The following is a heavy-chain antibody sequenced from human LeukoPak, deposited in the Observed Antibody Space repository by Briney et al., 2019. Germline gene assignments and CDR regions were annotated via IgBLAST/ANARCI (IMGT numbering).Heavy chain of an antibody. J-gene: IGHJ4*02. V-gene: IGHV3-23*01. CDR3: AKGADFTGYFDY. D-gene: IGHD1-26*01. CDR1: GFTFSSYA. CDR2: ISGSGGST. Sequence: GSLRLSCAASGFTFSSYAMSWVRQAPGKGLEWVSAISGSGGSTYYADSVKGRFTISGDNSKNTLYLQMNSLRAEDTAVYYCAKGADFTGYFDYWGQGTLVTVSS.